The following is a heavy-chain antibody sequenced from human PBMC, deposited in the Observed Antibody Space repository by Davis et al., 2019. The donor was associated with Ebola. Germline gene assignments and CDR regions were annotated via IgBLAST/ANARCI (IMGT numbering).Heavy chain of an antibody. D-gene: IGHD3-3*01. V-gene: IGHV3-73*01. Sequence: GGSLRLSCAASGFTFSNAWMSWVRQAPGKGLEWVGRIRSKANSYATAYAASVKGRFTISRDDSKNTAYLQMNSLRAEDTAVYYCAKVQSYDFWSGYNYYYYYGMDVWGQGTTVTVSS. J-gene: IGHJ6*02. CDR3: AKVQSYDFWSGYNYYYYYGMDV. CDR1: GFTFSNAW. CDR2: IRSKANSYAT.